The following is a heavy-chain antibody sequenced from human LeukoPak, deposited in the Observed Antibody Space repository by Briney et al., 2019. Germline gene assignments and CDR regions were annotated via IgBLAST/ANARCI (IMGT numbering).Heavy chain of an antibody. CDR3: AKMGGYFDY. J-gene: IGHJ4*02. Sequence: GGSLRLSCAASGFTFSNSGMSWVRQAPGKGLKWVSAITGSGDNTYYADSVKGRFTISRDNSKNTLYLQMSSLRAEDTAVYYCAKMGGYFDYWGQGTLVTVSS. CDR1: GFTFSNSG. V-gene: IGHV3-23*01. CDR2: ITGSGDNT. D-gene: IGHD3-16*01.